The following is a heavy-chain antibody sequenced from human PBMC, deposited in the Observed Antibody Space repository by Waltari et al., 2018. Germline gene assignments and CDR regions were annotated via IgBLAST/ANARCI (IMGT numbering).Heavy chain of an antibody. CDR2: INHSGST. J-gene: IGHJ3*02. CDR3: ARGQKVRRLGAFDI. V-gene: IGHV4-34*01. D-gene: IGHD2-2*01. CDR1: Y. Sequence: YWSWIRQPPGKGLEWIGEINHSGSTNYNPSLKSRVTISVDTSKNQFSLKLSSVTAADTAVYYCARGQKVRRLGAFDIWGQGTMVTVSS.